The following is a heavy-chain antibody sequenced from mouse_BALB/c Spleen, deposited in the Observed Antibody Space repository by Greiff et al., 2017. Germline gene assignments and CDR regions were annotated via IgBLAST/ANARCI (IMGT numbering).Heavy chain of an antibody. CDR1: GFSLTGYG. J-gene: IGHJ4*01. V-gene: IGHV2-6-7*01. D-gene: IGHD1-1*01. Sequence: VKLVESGPGLVAPSQSLSITCTVSGFSLTGYGVNWVRQPPGKGLEWLGMIWGDGSTDNNSALKSRLSISKDNSKGQVFLKMNSMQTDDTARYYGAREREVVAPYYYAMDYWGQGTSVTVSS. CDR2: IWGDGST. CDR3: AREREVVAPYYYAMDY.